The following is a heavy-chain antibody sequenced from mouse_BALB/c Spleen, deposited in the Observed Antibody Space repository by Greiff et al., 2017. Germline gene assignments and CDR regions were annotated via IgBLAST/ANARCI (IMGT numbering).Heavy chain of an antibody. Sequence: VQLQQPGAELVKPGASVKMSCKASGYTFTSYWMHWVKQRPGQGLEWIGVIDPSDSYTSYNQKFKGKATLTVETSSSTAYMQLSSLTSEDSAVYYCTQTARAAWFAYWGQGTLVTVSA. J-gene: IGHJ3*01. CDR1: GYTFTSYW. V-gene: IGHV1S127*01. CDR2: IDPSDSYT. CDR3: TQTARAAWFAY. D-gene: IGHD3-2*01.